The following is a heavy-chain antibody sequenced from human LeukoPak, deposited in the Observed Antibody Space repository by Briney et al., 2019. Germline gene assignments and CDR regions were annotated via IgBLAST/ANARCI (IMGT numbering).Heavy chain of an antibody. D-gene: IGHD4-17*01. J-gene: IGHJ4*02. Sequence: PSETLSLTCTVSGGSISSYYWSWIRQPPGKGLEWIGYNYYSGSTNYNPSLKSRVTISVDTSKNQFSLKLSSVTAADTAVYYCARDSYGDYYFDYWGQGTLVTVSS. CDR1: GGSISSYY. CDR3: ARDSYGDYYFDY. V-gene: IGHV4-59*01. CDR2: NYYSGST.